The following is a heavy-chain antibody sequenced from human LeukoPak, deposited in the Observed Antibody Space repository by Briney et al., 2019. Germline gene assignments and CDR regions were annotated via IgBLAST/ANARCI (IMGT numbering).Heavy chain of an antibody. CDR3: ATSGTAESAFDI. CDR2: INPNSGGT. J-gene: IGHJ3*02. Sequence: ASVKVSCKASGGTFSSYAISWVRQATGQGLEWMGWINPNSGGTNYAQKFQGWVTMTRDTSISTAYMELSRLTSDDTAVYYCATSGTAESAFDIWGQGTLVTVSS. CDR1: GGTFSSYA. V-gene: IGHV1-2*04. D-gene: IGHD1-7*01.